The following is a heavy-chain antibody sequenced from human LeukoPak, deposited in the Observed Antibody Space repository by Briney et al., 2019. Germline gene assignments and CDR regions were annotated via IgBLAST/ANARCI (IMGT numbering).Heavy chain of an antibody. CDR2: ISYDGSNK. CDR1: GFTVSSNY. CDR3: AKDRYSTHNWFDP. J-gene: IGHJ5*02. D-gene: IGHD5-12*01. Sequence: GGSLRLSCAASGFTVSSNYMSWVRQAPGKGLEWVAIISYDGSNKYYADSVKGRFTISRDNSKNTLYLQMNSLRTEDTAVYYCAKDRYSTHNWFDPWGQGTLVTVSS. V-gene: IGHV3-30*18.